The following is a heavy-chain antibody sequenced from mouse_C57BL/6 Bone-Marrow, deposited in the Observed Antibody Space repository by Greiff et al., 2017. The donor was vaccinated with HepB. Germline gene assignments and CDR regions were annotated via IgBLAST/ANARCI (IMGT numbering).Heavy chain of an antibody. CDR1: GYTFTSYW. D-gene: IGHD2-12*01. CDR2: IDPSDSEN. CDR3: SRYSLFDY. Sequence: QVQLQQPGAELVRPGSSVKLSCKASGYTFTSYWMQWVKQRPIQGLEWIGNIDPSDSENHYNQKFKNKVTLTVDKSSSTAYMQLSSLTSEDSAVYYCSRYSLFDYWGQGTTLTVSS. J-gene: IGHJ2*01. V-gene: IGHV1-52*01.